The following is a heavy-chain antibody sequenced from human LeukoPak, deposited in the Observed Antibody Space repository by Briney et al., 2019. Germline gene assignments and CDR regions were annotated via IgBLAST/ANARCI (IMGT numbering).Heavy chain of an antibody. D-gene: IGHD2-15*01. CDR3: ARDRYCSGGVCYSGRLDP. V-gene: IGHV4-59*01. Sequence: SETLSLTCTVSGDSMNDYYWTWIRQPPGKGLEWIGYVHYSGSTNYNPSLKSRVTISLDTSKNQFSLKLSSVTAADTAVYYCARDRYCSGGVCYSGRLDPWGQGTLVIVSS. CDR2: VHYSGST. CDR1: GDSMNDYY. J-gene: IGHJ5*02.